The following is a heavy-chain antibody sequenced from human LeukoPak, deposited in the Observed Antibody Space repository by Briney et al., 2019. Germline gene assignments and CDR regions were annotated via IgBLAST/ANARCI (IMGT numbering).Heavy chain of an antibody. V-gene: IGHV4-34*01. D-gene: IGHD3-22*01. CDR3: ARDGDSSGYYYGAFDI. J-gene: IGHJ3*02. CDR1: GGSFSGYY. Sequence: SETLSLTCAVYGGSFSGYYWSWIRQPPGKGLEWIGEINHSGSTNYNPSLKSRVTISVDRSKNQFSLKLSSVTAADTAVYYCARDGDSSGYYYGAFDIWGQGTMVTVSS. CDR2: INHSGST.